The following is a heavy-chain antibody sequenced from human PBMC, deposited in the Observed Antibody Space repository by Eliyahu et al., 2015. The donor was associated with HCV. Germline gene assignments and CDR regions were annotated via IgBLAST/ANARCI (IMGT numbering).Heavy chain of an antibody. Sequence: QITLKESGPTLVKPTQTLTLTCTFSGFSLSTSGVGVGWIRQPPGKALEWLALIYWDDDKRYSPSLKSRLTITKDTSKNQVVLTMTNMDPVDTATYYCAHFLLGYDSSGYYSGHLKHWGQGTLVTVSS. CDR2: IYWDDDK. CDR1: GFSLSTSGVG. CDR3: AHFLLGYDSSGYYSGHLKH. D-gene: IGHD3-22*01. V-gene: IGHV2-5*02. J-gene: IGHJ4*02.